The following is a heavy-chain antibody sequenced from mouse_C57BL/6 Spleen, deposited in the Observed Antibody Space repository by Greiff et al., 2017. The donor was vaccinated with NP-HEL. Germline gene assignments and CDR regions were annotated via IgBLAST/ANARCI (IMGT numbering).Heavy chain of an antibody. CDR3: ARHEGGLRQAWFAY. D-gene: IGHD2-4*01. CDR2: INSDGGST. Sequence: VQLKESGGGLVHPGESLKLSCESNEYEFPSHDMSWVRKTPEKRLELVAAINSDGGSTYYPDTMERRFIISRDNTKKTLYMQMSSLRSEDTALYDCARHEGGLRQAWFAYWGQGTLVTVSA. V-gene: IGHV5-2*01. CDR1: EYEFPSHD. J-gene: IGHJ3*01.